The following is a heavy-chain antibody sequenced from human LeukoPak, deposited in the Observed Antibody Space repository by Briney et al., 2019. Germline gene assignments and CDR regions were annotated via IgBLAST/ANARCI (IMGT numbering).Heavy chain of an antibody. D-gene: IGHD5-24*01. V-gene: IGHV4-59*08. CDR3: ARHANGGIGNSFDI. Sequence: SETLSLTCIVSGDSITSYYWSWIRQSPGKGLEWIGNIYYSGDIHYNPSLKSRVTISVDTAKNQFSLKLDSVTAADTAVYHCARHANGGIGNSFDIWGQGTMVTVSS. CDR1: GDSITSYY. CDR2: IYYSGDI. J-gene: IGHJ3*02.